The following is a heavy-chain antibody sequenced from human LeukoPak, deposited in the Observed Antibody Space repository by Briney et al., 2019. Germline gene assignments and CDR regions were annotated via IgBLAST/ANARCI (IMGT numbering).Heavy chain of an antibody. CDR3: AKPGLALRYYFDY. CDR2: ISGSGGST. Sequence: GGSLRLSCAASGFTFSSYAMSWVRQAPGKGLEWVSAISGSGGSTYYADSVKGRFTISRDNSKNALYLQMNSLRAEDTAVYYCAKPGLALRYYFDYWGQGTLVTVSS. CDR1: GFTFSSYA. D-gene: IGHD3/OR15-3a*01. V-gene: IGHV3-23*01. J-gene: IGHJ4*02.